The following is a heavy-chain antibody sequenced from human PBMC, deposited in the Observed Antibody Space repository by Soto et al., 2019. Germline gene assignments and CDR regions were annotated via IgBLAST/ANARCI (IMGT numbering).Heavy chain of an antibody. J-gene: IGHJ4*02. CDR1: GFTFSSYD. Sequence: GGSLRLSCAASGFTFSSYDMHWVRQATGKGLEWVSAIGTAGDTYYPGSVKGRFTISRENAKNSLYLQMNSLRAGDTAVYYCARGGGDDYGDYYFDYWGQGTLVTVSS. V-gene: IGHV3-13*01. CDR3: ARGGGDDYGDYYFDY. CDR2: IGTAGDT. D-gene: IGHD4-17*01.